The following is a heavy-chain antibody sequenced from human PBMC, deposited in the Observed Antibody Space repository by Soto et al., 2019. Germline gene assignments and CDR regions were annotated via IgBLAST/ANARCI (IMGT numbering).Heavy chain of an antibody. CDR2: IYTSGST. CDR1: GGSISSYY. V-gene: IGHV4-4*07. Sequence: PSETLSLTCTVSGGSISSYYWSWIRQPAGKGLEWIGRIYTSGSTNYNPSLKSRVTMPVDTSKNQFSLKLSSVTAADTAVYYCARGRYCSSTSCYTFDYWGQGXLVTVYS. J-gene: IGHJ4*02. CDR3: ARGRYCSSTSCYTFDY. D-gene: IGHD2-2*02.